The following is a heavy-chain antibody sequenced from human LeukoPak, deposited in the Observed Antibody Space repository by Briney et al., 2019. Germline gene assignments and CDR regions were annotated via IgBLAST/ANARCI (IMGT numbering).Heavy chain of an antibody. CDR3: ARAGRSADFWSGGSNWFDP. V-gene: IGHV4-4*07. CDR1: GGSISSYY. Sequence: SETLSLTCTVSGGSISSYYWSWIRQPAGKGLEWIGRIYTSGSTNYNPSLKSRVTMSVDTSKNQFSLKLSSVTAADTAVYYCARAGRSADFWSGGSNWFDPWGQGTLVTVSS. CDR2: IYTSGST. J-gene: IGHJ5*02. D-gene: IGHD3-3*01.